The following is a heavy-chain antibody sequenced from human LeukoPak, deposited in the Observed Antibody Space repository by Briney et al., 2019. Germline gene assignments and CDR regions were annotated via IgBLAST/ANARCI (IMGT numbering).Heavy chain of an antibody. CDR2: ISWNSGSI. CDR3: TKREGYSIFDY. J-gene: IGHJ4*02. Sequence: GRSLRLSCAASGFTFDDYAMHWVRQAPGKGLEWVSGISWNSGSIGYADSVKGRFTISRDNAKNSLYLQMNSLRAEDTAVYYCTKREGYSIFDYWGQGTLVTVSS. D-gene: IGHD5-24*01. CDR1: GFTFDDYA. V-gene: IGHV3-9*01.